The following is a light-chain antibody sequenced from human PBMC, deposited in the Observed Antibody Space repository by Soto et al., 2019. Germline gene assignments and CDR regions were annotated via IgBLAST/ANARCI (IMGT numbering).Light chain of an antibody. Sequence: QSALTQPRSVSGSPGQSVTISCTGTSSDVGDYNYVSWYQQHPGKAPKLMIYDVSERPSGVPDRFSGSKSGNTASLTISGLQAEDGADYYCCSYAGSYTFVFGTGTKLTVL. CDR3: CSYAGSYTFV. V-gene: IGLV2-11*01. CDR1: SSDVGDYNY. J-gene: IGLJ1*01. CDR2: DVS.